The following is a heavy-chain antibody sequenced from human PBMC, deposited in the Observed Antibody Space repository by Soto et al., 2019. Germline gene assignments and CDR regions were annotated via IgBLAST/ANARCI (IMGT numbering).Heavy chain of an antibody. Sequence: SETLSLTCAVYGGSFSGYYWSWIRQPPGKGLEWIGEINHSGSTNYNPSLKSRVTISVDTSKNQFSLKLSSVTAADTAVYYCARGSVVGATSFPREQKAYFDYWGQGTLVTVSS. D-gene: IGHD1-26*01. CDR1: GGSFSGYY. J-gene: IGHJ4*02. CDR3: ARGSVVGATSFPREQKAYFDY. CDR2: INHSGST. V-gene: IGHV4-34*01.